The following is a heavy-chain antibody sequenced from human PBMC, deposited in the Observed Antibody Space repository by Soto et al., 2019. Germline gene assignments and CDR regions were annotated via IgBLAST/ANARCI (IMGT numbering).Heavy chain of an antibody. D-gene: IGHD3-10*01. V-gene: IGHV1-18*01. Sequence: ASVKVSCKASGYTFTSYGISWVRQAPGQGLEWMGWISAYNGNTNYVQKLQGRVTMTTDTSTNTAYMDLRSLRSDDTAVYYCARVHGSGSEFDYCGQRTLGPVSS. CDR1: GYTFTSYG. CDR3: ARVHGSGSEFDY. J-gene: IGHJ4*02. CDR2: ISAYNGNT.